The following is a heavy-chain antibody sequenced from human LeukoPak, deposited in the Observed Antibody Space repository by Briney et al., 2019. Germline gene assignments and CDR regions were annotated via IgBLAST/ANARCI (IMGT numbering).Heavy chain of an antibody. CDR3: ARVWYSSGWYDYYGMDV. CDR2: ISGSGGST. D-gene: IGHD6-19*01. V-gene: IGHV3-23*01. CDR1: GFTFSSYA. J-gene: IGHJ6*02. Sequence: GGSLRLTCAASGFTFSSYAMSWVRQAPGKGLEWVSAISGSGGSTYYADSVKGRFTISRDNSKNTLYLQMNSLRAEDTAVYYCARVWYSSGWYDYYGMDVWGQGTTVTVSS.